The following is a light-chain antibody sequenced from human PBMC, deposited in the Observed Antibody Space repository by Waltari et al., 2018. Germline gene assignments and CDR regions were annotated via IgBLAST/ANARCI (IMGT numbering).Light chain of an antibody. CDR3: QHYYDNPFT. J-gene: IGKJ3*01. Sequence: IQMTQSPSALSASVRDRVPISCRASQNIYSNLAWYQQKPGKAPKLLIYAASSLQSGIPSRFSGSGSGTDFTLTISSLQPEDSAAYYCQHYYDNPFTFGPGTKLDIK. CDR2: AAS. V-gene: IGKV1-6*01. CDR1: QNIYSN.